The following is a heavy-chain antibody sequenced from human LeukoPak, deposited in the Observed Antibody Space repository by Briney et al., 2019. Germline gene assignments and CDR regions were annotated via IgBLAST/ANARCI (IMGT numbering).Heavy chain of an antibody. D-gene: IGHD2/OR15-2a*01. CDR2: ISYDATVK. V-gene: IGHV3-30-3*01. Sequence: GGSLRLSCAVSGFAPRSYAIHWVRQAPGKGLQWVAFISYDATVKYYADSVRGRFTVSRDNSKNTLSLQMNSLRPEDTAIYYCARDFSTWYSIDYWGRGTLVTVSS. CDR1: GFAPRSYA. CDR3: ARDFSTWYSIDY. J-gene: IGHJ4*02.